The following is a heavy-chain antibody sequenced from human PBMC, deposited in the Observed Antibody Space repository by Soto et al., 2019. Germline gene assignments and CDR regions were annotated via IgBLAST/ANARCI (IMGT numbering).Heavy chain of an antibody. CDR2: ISGSGAGT. J-gene: IGHJ4*02. Sequence: GGSLRLSCAASGFTFSSYGMSWVRQPPGKGLEWVSAISGSGAGTYYADSVKGRFTISRDNSKNTLYLQMNSLRAEDTAVYYCAKDSATFGRFDYWGQGTLVTVSS. D-gene: IGHD3-3*01. CDR1: GFTFSSYG. CDR3: AKDSATFGRFDY. V-gene: IGHV3-23*01.